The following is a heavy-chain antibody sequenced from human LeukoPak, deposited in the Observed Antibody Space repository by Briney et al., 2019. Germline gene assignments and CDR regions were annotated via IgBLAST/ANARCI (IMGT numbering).Heavy chain of an antibody. CDR1: GYTFTNYY. J-gene: IGHJ4*02. D-gene: IGHD1-26*01. Sequence: GASVKVSCKASGYTFTNYYIHWVRQAPGQGLEWMGIINPGGRSTSYAQKFQGRVTMTRDTSTSTVYMELSSLRSEDTAVYYCAREESIGSYQFLHDYWGQGTLVTVSS. CDR3: AREESIGSYQFLHDY. CDR2: INPGGRST. V-gene: IGHV1-46*01.